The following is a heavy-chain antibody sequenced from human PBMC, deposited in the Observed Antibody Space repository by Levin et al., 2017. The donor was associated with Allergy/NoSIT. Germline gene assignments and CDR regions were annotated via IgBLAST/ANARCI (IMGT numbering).Heavy chain of an antibody. V-gene: IGHV4-34*01. CDR1: GGSFSGYY. Sequence: SQTLSLTCAVYGGSFSGYYWSWLRQPPGKGLEWIGEINHRGSTTYNPSLKSRVTISVDTSRNQFSVKLNSVTAADTAVYYCAVFSLRYGAFDIWGQGTMVTGSS. CDR3: AVFSLRYGAFDI. J-gene: IGHJ3*02. CDR2: INHRGST. D-gene: IGHD4-17*01.